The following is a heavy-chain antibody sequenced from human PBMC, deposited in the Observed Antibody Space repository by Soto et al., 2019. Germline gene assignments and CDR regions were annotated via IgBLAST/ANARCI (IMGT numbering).Heavy chain of an antibody. D-gene: IGHD6-13*01. CDR1: GGSISSYF. CDR2: VYYTGTT. J-gene: IGHJ4*02. V-gene: IGHV4-59*01. Sequence: SETLSLTCTVSGGSISSYFYIWVRQPPGKGLEWIGSVYYTGTTDYNPSLKSRVTISVDTSKTQFSLNLRSVTAADTAVYYCARDLAAAPRAFDYWGRGTLVTAPQ. CDR3: ARDLAAAPRAFDY.